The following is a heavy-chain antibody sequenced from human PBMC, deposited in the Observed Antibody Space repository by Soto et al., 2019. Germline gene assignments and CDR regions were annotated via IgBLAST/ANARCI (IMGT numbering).Heavy chain of an antibody. CDR2: IIPVFGTT. CDR1: GGTFSRHT. Sequence: QVQLVQSGAEVKKPGSSVKVSCKASGGTFSRHTVSWVRQAPGQGLEWMGGIIPVFGTTNYAQKFQGRVTITADESTGTTYMALSSLRSDDTAVYYCARWAGFCSSPSCYTALDYWGQGTLVTVSS. CDR3: ARWAGFCSSPSCYTALDY. D-gene: IGHD2-2*02. V-gene: IGHV1-69*01. J-gene: IGHJ4*02.